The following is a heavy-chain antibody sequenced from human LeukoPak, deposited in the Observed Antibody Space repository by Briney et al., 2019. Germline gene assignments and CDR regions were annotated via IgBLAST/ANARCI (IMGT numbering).Heavy chain of an antibody. CDR1: GYTLTELS. V-gene: IGHV1-24*01. CDR3: ATDRAWLRRSGYYYYGMDV. D-gene: IGHD5-12*01. J-gene: IGHJ6*02. CDR2: FDPEDGET. Sequence: ASVKVSCKVSGYTLTELSVHWVRQAPGKGLEWMGGFDPEDGETIYAQKFQGRVTMTEDTSTDTAYMELSSLRSEDTAVYYCATDRAWLRRSGYYYYGMDVWGQGTTVTVSS.